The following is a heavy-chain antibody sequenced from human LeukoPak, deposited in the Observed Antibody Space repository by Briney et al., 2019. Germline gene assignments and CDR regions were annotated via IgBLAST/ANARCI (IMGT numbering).Heavy chain of an antibody. J-gene: IGHJ6*02. V-gene: IGHV3-7*01. CDR2: IKQDGSEK. CDR3: ARDSGYDFYYGMDV. D-gene: IGHD5-12*01. CDR1: GFSFTNYW. Sequence: GGSLRLSCAASGFSFTNYWMHWVRQAPGKGLVWVANIKQDGSEKYYVDSVKGRFTISRDNAKNSLYLQMNSLRAEDTAVYYCARDSGYDFYYGMDVWGQGTTVTVSS.